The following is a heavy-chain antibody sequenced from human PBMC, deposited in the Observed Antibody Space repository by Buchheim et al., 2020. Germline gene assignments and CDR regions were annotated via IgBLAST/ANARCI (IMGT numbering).Heavy chain of an antibody. Sequence: VQLVESGGGLVQPGGSLRLSCAASGFTFSSYWMSWVRQAPGKGLEWVAVIWYDGSNKYYADSVKGRFTISRDNSKNTLYLQMNSLRAEDTAVYYCAKGKGSSSWYYFDYWGQGTL. V-gene: IGHV3-30*02. CDR2: IWYDGSNK. CDR1: GFTFSSYW. J-gene: IGHJ4*02. CDR3: AKGKGSSSWYYFDY. D-gene: IGHD6-13*01.